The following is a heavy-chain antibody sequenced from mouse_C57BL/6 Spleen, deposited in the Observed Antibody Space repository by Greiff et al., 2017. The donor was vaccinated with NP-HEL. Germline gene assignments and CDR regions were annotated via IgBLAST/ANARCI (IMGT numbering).Heavy chain of an antibody. J-gene: IGHJ4*01. Sequence: QVQLQQPGAELVKPGASVKLSCKASGYTFTSYWMHWVKQRPGQGLEWIGMIHPNSGSTNYNEKFKSKATLTVDKSSSTAYMQLSSLTSEDSAVYYCARWRDGYTMDYWGQGTSVTVSS. CDR1: GYTFTSYW. CDR3: ARWRDGYTMDY. D-gene: IGHD2-3*01. V-gene: IGHV1-64*01. CDR2: IHPNSGST.